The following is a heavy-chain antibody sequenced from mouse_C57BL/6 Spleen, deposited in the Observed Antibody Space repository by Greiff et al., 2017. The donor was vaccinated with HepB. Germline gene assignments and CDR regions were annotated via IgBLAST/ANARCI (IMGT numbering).Heavy chain of an antibody. V-gene: IGHV5-6*01. D-gene: IGHD1-1*01. J-gene: IGHJ1*03. CDR1: GFTFSSYG. CDR3: ARPYGSSGGYFDV. CDR2: ISSGGSYT. Sequence: DVQLVESGGDLVKPGGSLKLSCAASGFTFSSYGMSWVRQTPDKRLEWVATISSGGSYTYYPDSVKGRFTISRDNAKNTLYLQMSSLKSEDTAMYYCARPYGSSGGYFDVWGTGTTVTVSS.